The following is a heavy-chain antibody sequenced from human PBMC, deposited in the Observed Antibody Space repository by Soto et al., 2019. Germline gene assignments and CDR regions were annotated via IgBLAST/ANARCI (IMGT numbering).Heavy chain of an antibody. V-gene: IGHV3-9*01. CDR2: ISWNSGSI. CDR3: AKDRGSGPYYYGMDV. Sequence: EVQLVESGGGLVQPGRSLRLSCAASGFTFDDYAMHWVRQAPGKGLEWVSGISWNSGSIGYADSVKGRFTISRDNAKNSLYLLMNSLRAEDTALYYCAKDRGSGPYYYGMDVWGQGTTVTVSS. D-gene: IGHD6-19*01. CDR1: GFTFDDYA. J-gene: IGHJ6*02.